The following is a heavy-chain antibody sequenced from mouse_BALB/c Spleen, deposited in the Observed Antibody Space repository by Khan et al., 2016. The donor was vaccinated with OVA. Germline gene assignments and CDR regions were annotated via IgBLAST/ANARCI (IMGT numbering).Heavy chain of an antibody. V-gene: IGHV1S135*01. CDR2: IAPFSGDT. CDR3: TRHGYVAWFTY. CDR1: GYSFTSYY. J-gene: IGHJ3*01. Sequence: IQLVQSGPELMKPGASVKISCKASGYSFTSYYIHWVMQSHGKSLEWIGYIAPFSGDTTYNQKFKGKATLTVDKSSSTAYIHLSSLTSEDSAVYYGTRHGYVAWFTYWGQGTLVTVSA. D-gene: IGHD2-2*01.